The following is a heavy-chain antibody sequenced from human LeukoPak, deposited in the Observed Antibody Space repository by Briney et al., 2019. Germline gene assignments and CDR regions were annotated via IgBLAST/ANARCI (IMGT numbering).Heavy chain of an antibody. CDR3: ASSYDYVWGSYRHGYFQH. CDR1: GGPISSSSYY. V-gene: IGHV4-39*01. J-gene: IGHJ1*01. CDR2: IYYSGST. Sequence: ASETLSLTCTVSGGPISSSSYYWGWIRQPPGKGLEWIGSIYYSGSTYYNPSLKSRVTISVDTSKNQFSLKLSSVTAADTAVYYCASSYDYVWGSYRHGYFQHWGQGTLVTVSS. D-gene: IGHD3-16*02.